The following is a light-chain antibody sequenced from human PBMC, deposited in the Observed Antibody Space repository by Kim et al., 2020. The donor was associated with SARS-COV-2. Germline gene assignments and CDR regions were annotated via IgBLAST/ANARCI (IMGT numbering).Light chain of an antibody. V-gene: IGKV3-20*01. Sequence: GELAPLSCRASQSFSIDYLAWYQQIPGQPPRLLIYGTSSRATGIPDRFSGSASCTDFTLTISRLEPEDLAIYYCQEYDDSPPWTFGQGTKVDIK. CDR2: GTS. J-gene: IGKJ1*01. CDR3: QEYDDSPPWT. CDR1: QSFSIDY.